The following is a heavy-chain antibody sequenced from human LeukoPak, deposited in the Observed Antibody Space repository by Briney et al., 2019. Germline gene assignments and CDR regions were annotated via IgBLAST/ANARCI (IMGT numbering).Heavy chain of an antibody. V-gene: IGHV1-69*05. Sequence: ASVKVSCKGSGGTFSSYAISWVRQAPGQGLEWMGGIIPIFGTANYAQKFQGRVTMTTDTSTSTAYMELRSLRSDDTAVYYCARDQGIYYYDSSGMGVFDYWGQGTLVTVSS. CDR3: ARDQGIYYYDSSGMGVFDY. CDR1: GGTFSSYA. D-gene: IGHD3-22*01. CDR2: IIPIFGTA. J-gene: IGHJ4*02.